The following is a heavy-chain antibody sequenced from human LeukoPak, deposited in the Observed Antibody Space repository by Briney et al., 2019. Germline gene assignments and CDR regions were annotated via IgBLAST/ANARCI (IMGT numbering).Heavy chain of an antibody. CDR2: IYPRDGST. J-gene: IGHJ4*02. CDR1: GYTFTSNY. Sequence: ASVKVSCKASGYTFTSNYIHWVRQAPGQGLEWMGMIYPRDGSTSYAQKFQGRVTVTRDTSTSTVHMGLSGLRSEDTAVYYCARDQEGFDYWGQGTLVTVSS. V-gene: IGHV1-46*01. CDR3: ARDQEGFDY.